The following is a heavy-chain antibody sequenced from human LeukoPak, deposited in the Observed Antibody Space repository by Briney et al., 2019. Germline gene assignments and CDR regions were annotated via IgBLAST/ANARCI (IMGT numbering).Heavy chain of an antibody. CDR1: GGSISSYY. J-gene: IGHJ6*02. V-gene: IGHV4-59*08. CDR2: IYYSGST. Sequence: SETLSLTCTVSGGSISSYYWSWIRQPPGKGLGWIGYIYYSGSTNYNPSLKSRVTISVDTSKNQFSLKLSSVTAADTAVYYCARLGSSSWYVSYYYGMDVWGQGTTVTVSS. CDR3: ARLGSSSWYVSYYYGMDV. D-gene: IGHD6-13*01.